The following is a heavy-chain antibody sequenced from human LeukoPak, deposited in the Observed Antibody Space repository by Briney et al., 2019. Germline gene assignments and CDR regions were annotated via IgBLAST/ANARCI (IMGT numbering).Heavy chain of an antibody. D-gene: IGHD4-11*01. J-gene: IGHJ4*02. Sequence: GGSLRLFCAASGFTFSSFEMNWVRQAPGKGLEWVSYISSSGSTIYYADPVKGRFTISRENAENSLYLQMNSLRAEDTAVYYCARDPTFFDYWGQGTLVTVSS. V-gene: IGHV3-48*03. CDR1: GFTFSSFE. CDR2: ISSSGSTI. CDR3: ARDPTFFDY.